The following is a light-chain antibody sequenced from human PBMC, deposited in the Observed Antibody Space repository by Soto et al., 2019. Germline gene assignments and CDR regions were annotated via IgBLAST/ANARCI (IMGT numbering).Light chain of an antibody. Sequence: QSALTQPPSASGSPGQSVTISCTGTSSDVGGDNYVSWYQQHPGKAPNLMIYEVNKRPSGVPDRFSCSKSGNTASLTVSGLQTEDEADYYCSSYGGNYNKVFGGGTKLTVL. CDR2: EVN. V-gene: IGLV2-8*01. CDR1: SSDVGGDNY. CDR3: SSYGGNYNKV. J-gene: IGLJ3*02.